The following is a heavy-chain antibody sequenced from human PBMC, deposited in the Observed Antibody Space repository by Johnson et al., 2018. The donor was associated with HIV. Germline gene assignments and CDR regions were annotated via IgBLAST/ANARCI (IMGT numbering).Heavy chain of an antibody. J-gene: IGHJ3*02. CDR2: ISYDGSNK. D-gene: IGHD3-3*01. CDR1: GFTFSSYA. V-gene: IGHV3-30*04. CDR3: ARASKIFGRWPAFDI. Sequence: QVQLVESGGGVVQPGRSLRLSCAASGFTFSSYAMHWVRQAPGKGLEWVAVISYDGSNKYYADSVKGRFTISRDNSKNTLYLKMNSLGAEDTAVYYRARASKIFGRWPAFDIWGQGTMVTVSS.